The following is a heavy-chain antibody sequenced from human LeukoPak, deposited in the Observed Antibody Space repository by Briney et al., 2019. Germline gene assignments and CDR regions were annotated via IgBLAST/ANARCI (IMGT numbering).Heavy chain of an antibody. CDR1: GYTFTGYY. Sequence: ASVKVSCMASGYTFTGYYMHWVRQDPGQGLEWMGWINPNSGGTNYAQKFQGWVTMTRDTSISTAYMELSRLRSDDTAVYYCAREWRYYYGSGSYSTFDYWGQGTLVTVSS. CDR2: INPNSGGT. D-gene: IGHD3-10*01. J-gene: IGHJ4*02. CDR3: AREWRYYYGSGSYSTFDY. V-gene: IGHV1-2*04.